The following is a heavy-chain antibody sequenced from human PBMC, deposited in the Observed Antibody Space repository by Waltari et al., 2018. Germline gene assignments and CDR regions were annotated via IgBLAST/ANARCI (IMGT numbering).Heavy chain of an antibody. J-gene: IGHJ5*02. CDR2: TNQDESEK. V-gene: IGHV3-7*01. D-gene: IGHD6-13*01. CDR3: ARDLGAAGSYIWFDP. CDR1: EFTFCSFL. Sequence: DVQLVGWGGGLVRPGGSLSLACVAFEFTFCSFLMAWVRQAPGKGLEWVANTNQDESEKYYVASVKGRFTISRDNAKNSLYLQMNNLRAEDTAVYYCARDLGAAGSYIWFDPWGQGTLVTVSS.